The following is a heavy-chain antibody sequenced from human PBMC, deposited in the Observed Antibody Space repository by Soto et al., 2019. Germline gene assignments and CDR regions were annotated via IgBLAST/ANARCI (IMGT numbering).Heavy chain of an antibody. CDR3: ATLWFGAADY. CDR1: GGSISRSSYY. D-gene: IGHD3-10*01. Sequence: QLQLQESGPGLVKPSETLSLTCTVSGGSISRSSYYLGWIRQPPGKGLEWLGSIYYSGSTHYTPSLKSRVTISVDTSKNQFSLKLSSVTAADTAVYYCATLWFGAADYWGQGTLVTVSS. V-gene: IGHV4-39*01. CDR2: IYYSGST. J-gene: IGHJ4*02.